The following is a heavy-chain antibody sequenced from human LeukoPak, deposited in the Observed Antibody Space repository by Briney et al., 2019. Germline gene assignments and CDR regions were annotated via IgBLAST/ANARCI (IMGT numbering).Heavy chain of an antibody. D-gene: IGHD2-15*01. CDR2: IYYSGST. CDR1: GGSISSYY. CDR3: ARLHVAAAYNWFDP. V-gene: IGHV4-59*08. Sequence: PSETLSLTCTVSGGSISSYYWSWLRQPPGKGLEWIGYIYYSGSTNYNPSLKSRVTISVDTSKNQFSLKLSSVTAADTAVYYCARLHVAAAYNWFDPWGQGTLVTVSS. J-gene: IGHJ5*02.